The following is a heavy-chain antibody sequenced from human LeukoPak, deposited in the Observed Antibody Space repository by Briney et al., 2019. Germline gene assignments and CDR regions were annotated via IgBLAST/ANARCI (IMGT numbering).Heavy chain of an antibody. CDR1: GFTFISYS. CDR3: AKGGSSSWDYFDH. V-gene: IGHV3-23*01. J-gene: IGHJ4*02. D-gene: IGHD6-13*01. Sequence: PGGSLRLSCAASGFTFISYSIHWVRQAPGKGLEWVSTISAISGSTYFADSVKGRFTISRDNSKNTLYLQMNSLRAEDTAVYYCAKGGSSSWDYFDHWGQGTLVTVSS. CDR2: ISAISGST.